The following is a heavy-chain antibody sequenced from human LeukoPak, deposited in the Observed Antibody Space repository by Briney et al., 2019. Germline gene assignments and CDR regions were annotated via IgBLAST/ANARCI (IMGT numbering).Heavy chain of an antibody. J-gene: IGHJ4*02. Sequence: ASVKVSCKASGYTFINYAMNWVRQAPGQGLEWMGWINTNTGNPTYAQGFTGRFVFSLDTSASTAYLQISSLKAEDTAVYFCARKYCGGDCHLDYWGQGTLVTVSS. CDR1: GYTFINYA. CDR3: ARKYCGGDCHLDY. CDR2: INTNTGNP. D-gene: IGHD2-21*02. V-gene: IGHV7-4-1*02.